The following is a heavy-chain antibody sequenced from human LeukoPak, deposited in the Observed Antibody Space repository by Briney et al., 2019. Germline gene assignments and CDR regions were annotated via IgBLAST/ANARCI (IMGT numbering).Heavy chain of an antibody. D-gene: IGHD5-12*01. V-gene: IGHV2-70*11. CDR2: IDWDDDK. Sequence: FGPALAKPTQSLTLSCSCSGFSLTTSGMSVSWIRQPPGKALEWLARIDWDDDKYYSTSLKTRLTISKDTSKNQVVLTMTNMDPVDTATYYCARHRGYDMGFDNWAREPWSPSPQ. CDR1: GFSLTTSGMS. CDR3: ARHRGYDMGFDN. J-gene: IGHJ4*02.